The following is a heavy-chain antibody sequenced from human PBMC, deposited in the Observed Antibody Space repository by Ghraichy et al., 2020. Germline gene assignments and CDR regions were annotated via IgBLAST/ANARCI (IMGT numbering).Heavy chain of an antibody. D-gene: IGHD1-26*01. CDR3: ARGGALSGRANY. CDR1: GGSIRSSSYY. V-gene: IGHV4-39*07. CDR2: IYYSGST. J-gene: IGHJ4*02. Sequence: SETLSLTCTVSGGSIRSSSYYWGWIRQPPGKGLEWIGSIYYSGSTYYNPSLKSRVTISVDTSKNQFSLNLNSVTAADTAVYYCARGGALSGRANYWGQGTLVTVSS.